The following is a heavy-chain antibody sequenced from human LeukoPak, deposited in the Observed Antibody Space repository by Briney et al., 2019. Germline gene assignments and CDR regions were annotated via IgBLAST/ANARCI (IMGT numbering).Heavy chain of an antibody. D-gene: IGHD1-26*01. CDR1: GGSISSYY. J-gene: IGHJ4*02. Sequence: SETLSLTCTVSGGSISSYYWSWIRQPPGKGLEWIGYIYYSGSTNYNPSLKSRVTISVDTSKNQFSLKLSSVTAADTAVYYCARVSYSGSRAGFDYWGQGTLVTVSS. CDR2: IYYSGST. V-gene: IGHV4-59*08. CDR3: ARVSYSGSRAGFDY.